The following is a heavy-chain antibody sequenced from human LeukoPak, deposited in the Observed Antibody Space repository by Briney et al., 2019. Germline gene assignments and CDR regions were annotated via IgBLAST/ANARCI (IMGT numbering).Heavy chain of an antibody. D-gene: IGHD3-3*01. V-gene: IGHV3-9*01. J-gene: IGHJ4*02. CDR2: ISWNSGSI. CDR3: AKEVYDSYFDY. CDR1: GFTLDDYA. Sequence: PGRSLRLSCAASGFTLDDYAMHWVRQAPGKGLEWVSGISWNSGSIGYADSVKGRFTISRDNAKNSLYLQMNSLRAEDTALYYCAKEVYDSYFDYWGQGTLVTVSS.